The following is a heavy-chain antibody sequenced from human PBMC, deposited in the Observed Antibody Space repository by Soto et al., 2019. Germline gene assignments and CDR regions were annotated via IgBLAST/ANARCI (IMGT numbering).Heavy chain of an antibody. CDR3: AREVNRAVLRFREPINWFDP. V-gene: IGHV4-59*01. D-gene: IGHD3-3*01. CDR1: GGSISSYY. CDR2: IYYSGST. J-gene: IGHJ5*02. Sequence: QVQLQESGPGLVKPSETLSLTCTVSGGSISSYYWSWIRQPPGKGLEWIGYIYYSGSTNYNPSLKSRVTIAVDTSKNQFSRKLSSVTAADTAVYYCAREVNRAVLRFREPINWFDPWGQGTLVTVSS.